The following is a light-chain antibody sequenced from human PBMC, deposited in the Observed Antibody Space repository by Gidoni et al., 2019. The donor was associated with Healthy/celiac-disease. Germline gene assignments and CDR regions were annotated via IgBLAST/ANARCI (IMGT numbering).Light chain of an antibody. CDR3: QQYNSYLYT. J-gene: IGKJ2*01. CDR2: DAS. V-gene: IGKV1-5*01. Sequence: DIQMPQSPSTLSASVGDRVTIPCRASQSISSWLAWYQQKPGKAPKLLIYDASSLESGVPSRFSGSGSGTEFTLTISSLQPDDFATYYCQQYNSYLYTFXQXTKLXIK. CDR1: QSISSW.